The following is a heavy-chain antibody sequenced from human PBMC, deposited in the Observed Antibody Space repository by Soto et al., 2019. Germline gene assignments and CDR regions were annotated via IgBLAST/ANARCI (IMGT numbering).Heavy chain of an antibody. D-gene: IGHD2-15*01. J-gene: IGHJ4*02. CDR3: ASGTVATTPNY. CDR2: IYYSGST. CDR1: AGSTSRYY. Sequence: SEALSLTGTVSAGSTSRYYWSWFRQPPGKGLEWIGYIYYSGSTNYNPSLKSRVTISVDTSKNQFSLKLSSVTAADTAVYYCASGTVATTPNYWGEALLVTVSS. V-gene: IGHV4-59*01.